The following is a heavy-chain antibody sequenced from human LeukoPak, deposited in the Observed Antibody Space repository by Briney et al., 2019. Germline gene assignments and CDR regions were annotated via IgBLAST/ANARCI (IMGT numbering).Heavy chain of an antibody. Sequence: GASVKVSCKVSGYTLTELSMHWVRQAPGQGLEWMGWINPNSGGTNYAQKFQGRVTMTRDTSISTAYMELSRLRSDDTAVYYCAMSMEGNLFDYWGQGTLVTVSS. CDR2: INPNSGGT. CDR3: AMSMEGNLFDY. V-gene: IGHV1-2*02. J-gene: IGHJ4*02. D-gene: IGHD1-14*01. CDR1: GYTLTELS.